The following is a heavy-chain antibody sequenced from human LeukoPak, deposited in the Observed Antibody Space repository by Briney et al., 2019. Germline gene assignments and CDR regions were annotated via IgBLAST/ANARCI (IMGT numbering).Heavy chain of an antibody. CDR3: AAGSSGSPGYYGMDV. Sequence: TSVKVSCKASGFTFTSSAMRWVRQARGQRLEWIGWIVVGSGNTNYAQKFQERVTITRDMSTSTAYMELSSLRSEDTAVYYCAAGSSGSPGYYGMDVWGQGTTVTVSS. J-gene: IGHJ6*02. D-gene: IGHD1-26*01. CDR2: IVVGSGNT. V-gene: IGHV1-58*02. CDR1: GFTFTSSA.